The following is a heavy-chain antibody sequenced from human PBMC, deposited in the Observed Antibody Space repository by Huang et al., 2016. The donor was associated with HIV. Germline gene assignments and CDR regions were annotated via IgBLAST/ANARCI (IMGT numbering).Heavy chain of an antibody. J-gene: IGHJ4*02. CDR3: TTWISTAAGGN. CDR1: GFSFSTVW. Sequence: EVQLIESGGGLVKPGSSLRLSCEGSGFSFSTVWMSWVRQTAGEGLEWVGLIKNRLDGGTTDYAAPVRGRLIISRDDSKNRMELQMHDLKAADTAVYYCTTWISTAAGGNWGQGTLVTVSS. V-gene: IGHV3-15*01. D-gene: IGHD2-15*01. CDR2: IKNRLDGGTT.